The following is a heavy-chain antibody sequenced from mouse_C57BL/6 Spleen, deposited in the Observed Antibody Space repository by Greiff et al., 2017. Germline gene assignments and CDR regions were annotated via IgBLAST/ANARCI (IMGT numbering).Heavy chain of an antibody. D-gene: IGHD1-1*01. CDR1: GYTFTDYY. V-gene: IGHV1-26*01. J-gene: IGHJ2*01. Sequence: VQLQQSGPELVKPGASVKISCKASGYTFTDYYMNWVKQSHGQSLEWIGDINPNNGGTSYNQKFKGKATLTVDKSSSTAYMELRSLTSEDSAVYYCARGITTGPHFDYWGQGTTLTVSS. CDR2: INPNNGGT. CDR3: ARGITTGPHFDY.